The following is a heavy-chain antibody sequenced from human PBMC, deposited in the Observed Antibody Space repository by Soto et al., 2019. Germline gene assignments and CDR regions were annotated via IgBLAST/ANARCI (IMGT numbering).Heavy chain of an antibody. V-gene: IGHV1-24*01. D-gene: IGHD3-10*01. J-gene: IGHJ5*02. Sequence: GASVKVSCKVSGNTLTEVSIYWVRQAPGKGLEWMGGFDREDGGSIYAQKFQGRVTMTEDTSTDTAYMELSSLRSEDTAVYYCARCWNIYYRSNWLDPWGQGTLVTVSS. CDR1: GNTLTEVS. CDR3: ARCWNIYYRSNWLDP. CDR2: FDREDGGS.